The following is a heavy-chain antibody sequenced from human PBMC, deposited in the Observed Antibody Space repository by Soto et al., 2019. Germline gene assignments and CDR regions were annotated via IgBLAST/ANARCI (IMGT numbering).Heavy chain of an antibody. V-gene: IGHV4-59*01. CDR2: IYYSGST. CDR3: ARFYSSRPFDP. Sequence: SETLSLTCPVSGGSISSYYWSWIRQPPGKGLEWIGYIYYSGSTNYNPSLKSRVTISVDTSKNQFSLKLSSVTAADTAVYYCARFYSSRPFDPWGQGTLVTVSS. D-gene: IGHD6-13*01. CDR1: GGSISSYY. J-gene: IGHJ5*02.